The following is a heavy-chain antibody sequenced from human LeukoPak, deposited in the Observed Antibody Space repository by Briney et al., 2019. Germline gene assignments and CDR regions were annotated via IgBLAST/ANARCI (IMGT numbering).Heavy chain of an antibody. Sequence: PGGSLRLSCAASGFTFSSYSMNWVRQAPGKGLEWVSSISSSSSHICYADSVKGRFTISRDNAKNSLYLQMNSLRAEDTAVYYCARGITMIDDAFDIWGQGTMVTVSS. J-gene: IGHJ3*02. V-gene: IGHV3-21*01. D-gene: IGHD3-22*01. CDR2: ISSSSSHI. CDR1: GFTFSSYS. CDR3: ARGITMIDDAFDI.